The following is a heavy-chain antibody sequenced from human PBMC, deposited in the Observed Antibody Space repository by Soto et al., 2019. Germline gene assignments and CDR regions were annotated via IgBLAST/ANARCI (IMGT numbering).Heavy chain of an antibody. CDR3: ARDRVAAAGTFDY. CDR2: TSASDGNT. D-gene: IGHD6-13*01. V-gene: IGHV1-46*01. J-gene: IGHJ4*02. Sequence: ASVKVSCKASGYTFTSYYMHWVRQAPGQGLEWMGRTSASDGNTSYAQKLQGRVTMTTDTSTSTAYMELRSLRSDDTAVYYCARDRVAAAGTFDYWGQGTLVTVSS. CDR1: GYTFTSYY.